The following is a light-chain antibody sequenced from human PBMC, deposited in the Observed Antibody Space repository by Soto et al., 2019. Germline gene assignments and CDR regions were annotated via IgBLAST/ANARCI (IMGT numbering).Light chain of an antibody. CDR2: GAS. CDR3: QQYNNWLYT. CDR1: QSVSSN. Sequence: EIVMTQSPATLSVSPGERATLSCRASQSVSSNLAWYQQKPGQAPRLLIYGASTRATGIPARVSGSGSGTEMTITIISLKTEDFAIYYFQQYNNWLYTFGQGTKLEIK. J-gene: IGKJ2*01. V-gene: IGKV3-15*01.